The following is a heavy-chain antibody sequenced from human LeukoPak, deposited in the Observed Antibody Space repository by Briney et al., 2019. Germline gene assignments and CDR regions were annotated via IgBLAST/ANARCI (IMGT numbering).Heavy chain of an antibody. CDR1: GFTFSNAW. CDR3: TTVKGYSYGYGYDY. J-gene: IGHJ4*02. Sequence: GSLRLSCVASGFTFSNAWMSWVRQAPGKGLEWVGRIRSKTEGGTTDYAAPVKGRFTISRDDSKNTLYLEVNSLKTEDTAVYYCTTVKGYSYGYGYDYWGQGTLVTVSS. V-gene: IGHV3-15*01. D-gene: IGHD5-18*01. CDR2: IRSKTEGGTT.